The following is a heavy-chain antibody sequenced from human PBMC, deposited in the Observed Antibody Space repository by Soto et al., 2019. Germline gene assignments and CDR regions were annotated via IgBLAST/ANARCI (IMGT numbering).Heavy chain of an antibody. D-gene: IGHD5-18*01. Sequence: GGSLRLSCAASGFTFSSYAMSWVRQAPGKGLEWVSAISGSGGSTYYADSVKGRFTISRDNSKNTLYLQMNSLRAEDTAGDHWARVPQSSDTAMGNHLDYWGQGS. V-gene: IGHV3-23*01. J-gene: IGHJ4*02. CDR2: ISGSGGST. CDR3: ARVPQSSDTAMGNHLDY. CDR1: GFTFSSYA.